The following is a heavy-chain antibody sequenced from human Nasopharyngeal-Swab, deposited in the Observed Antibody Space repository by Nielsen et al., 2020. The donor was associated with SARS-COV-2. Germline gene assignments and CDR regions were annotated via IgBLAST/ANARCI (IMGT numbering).Heavy chain of an antibody. D-gene: IGHD2-2*01. Sequence: GESLKISCAASGFTFSSYAMTWVRQAPGKGLEWVSAISASGGSTYYAASVRGRFTISRDNSKNTLYLQMNSLRAEDTAVYYCASLHEVVPAAIRLGYYYYGMDVWGQGTTVTVSS. CDR3: ASLHEVVPAAIRLGYYYYGMDV. CDR2: ISASGGST. CDR1: GFTFSSYA. V-gene: IGHV3-23*01. J-gene: IGHJ6*02.